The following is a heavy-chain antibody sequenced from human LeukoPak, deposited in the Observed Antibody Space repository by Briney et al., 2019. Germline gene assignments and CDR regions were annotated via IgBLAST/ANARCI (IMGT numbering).Heavy chain of an antibody. J-gene: IGHJ6*03. Sequence: GASVKVSCKASGYTFTGYYMHGVRQAPGQGLEWMGWISPTSGGTNYAQKFQGRVTMTRDTSISTAYMELSRLRSDDTAVYYCAREAYASGSFRTDYYYMDVWGKGTTVTISS. CDR3: AREAYASGSFRTDYYYMDV. V-gene: IGHV1-2*02. D-gene: IGHD3-10*01. CDR2: ISPTSGGT. CDR1: GYTFTGYY.